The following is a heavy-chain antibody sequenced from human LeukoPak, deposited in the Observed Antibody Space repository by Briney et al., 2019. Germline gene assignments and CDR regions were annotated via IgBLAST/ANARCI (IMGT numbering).Heavy chain of an antibody. CDR2: ISGSGGST. D-gene: IGHD4-11*01. Sequence: TGGSLRLSCAASGFTFRSYAMSWVRQAPGRGLEWVSAISGSGGSTYYADSVKGRFTISRDNSKNTLYLQMNSLRAEDTAVYYCAKASSCSNFHYYYFFGMDVWGQGTTVTVSS. V-gene: IGHV3-23*01. CDR1: GFTFRSYA. J-gene: IGHJ6*02. CDR3: AKASSCSNFHYYYFFGMDV.